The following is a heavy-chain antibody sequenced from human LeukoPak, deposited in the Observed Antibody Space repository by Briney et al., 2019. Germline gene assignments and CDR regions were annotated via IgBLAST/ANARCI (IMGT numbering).Heavy chain of an antibody. CDR1: RFTFSSYA. J-gene: IGHJ4*02. V-gene: IGHV3-23*01. Sequence: GGSLRLSCAASRFTFSSYAMSWVRQAPGKGLEWVSAISGSGGSTYYADSVKGRFTISRDNSKNTLYLQMNSLRAEDTAVYYCAKVSTMIVVVGGYFDYWGQGTLVTVSS. CDR3: AKVSTMIVVVGGYFDY. CDR2: ISGSGGST. D-gene: IGHD3-22*01.